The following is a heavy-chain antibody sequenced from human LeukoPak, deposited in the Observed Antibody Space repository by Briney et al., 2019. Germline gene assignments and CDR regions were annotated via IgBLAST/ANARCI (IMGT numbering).Heavy chain of an antibody. J-gene: IGHJ4*02. V-gene: IGHV4-59*01. CDR1: GGSISSYY. CDR3: ARVDSSGWYPQIDY. CDR2: IYYSGST. D-gene: IGHD6-19*01. Sequence: KPSETLSLTCTVSGGSISSYYWSWIRQPPGKGLEWIGYIYYSGSTNYNPSLKSRVTISVDTSENQFSLKLSSVTAADTAVYYCARVDSSGWYPQIDYWGQGTLVTVSS.